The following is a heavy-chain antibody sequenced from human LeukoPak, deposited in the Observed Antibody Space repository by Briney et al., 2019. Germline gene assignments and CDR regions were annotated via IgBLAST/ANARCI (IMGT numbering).Heavy chain of an antibody. J-gene: IGHJ6*02. D-gene: IGHD6-13*01. CDR2: LDSDGSP. CDR1: GFTVRSDD. Sequence: GGSLRLSCAAFGFTVRSDDMNWVRQAPGKGLEWVSILDSDGSPSYADSVKGRFTISRDNSKSTLDLQMNSLRAEDTAVYYCARAAAGRAYYHYGMDVWGQGTTVTVSS. V-gene: IGHV3-53*01. CDR3: ARAAAGRAYYHYGMDV.